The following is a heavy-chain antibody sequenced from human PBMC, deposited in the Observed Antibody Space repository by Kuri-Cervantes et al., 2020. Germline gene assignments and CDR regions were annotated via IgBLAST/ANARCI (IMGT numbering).Heavy chain of an antibody. Sequence: SLKISCAASGFTFDDYAMHWVRQAPGKGLEWVSGISWNSGNIGYADSVKGRFTISRDNAKNSLYLQMNSLRAEDTAVYYCAKDWGSTSEVDYWGQGTLVTVSS. CDR1: GFTFDDYA. V-gene: IGHV3-9*01. J-gene: IGHJ4*02. D-gene: IGHD2-2*01. CDR2: ISWNSGNI. CDR3: AKDWGSTSEVDY.